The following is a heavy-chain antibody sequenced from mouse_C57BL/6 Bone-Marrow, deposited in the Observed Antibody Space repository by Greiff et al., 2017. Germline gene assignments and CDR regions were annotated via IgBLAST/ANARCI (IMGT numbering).Heavy chain of an antibody. V-gene: IGHV1-81*01. CDR2: IYPRSGNT. D-gene: IGHD2-3*01. Sequence: QVQLQQSGAELARPGASVKLSCKASGYTFTSYGISWVKQRTGQGLEWIGDIYPRSGNTYYNEKFKGKATLTADKSSSTAYMELRSLTSEDSAVYYCARYMDGYYVYAMDYWGQGTSVTVSS. CDR3: ARYMDGYYVYAMDY. CDR1: GYTFTSYG. J-gene: IGHJ4*01.